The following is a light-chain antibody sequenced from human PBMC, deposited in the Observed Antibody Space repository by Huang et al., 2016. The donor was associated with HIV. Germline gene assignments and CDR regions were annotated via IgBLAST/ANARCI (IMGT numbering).Light chain of an antibody. CDR1: QRLLHSDGKTY. Sequence: DIVMTQTPLSPFVVPGQSALISCISRQRLLHSDGKTYLYWYLQQPGQPPQPLLYEISMHFSGVPDRFSGSGSGARLTLRISLVGPEDIGTYCCMQGVHLPLTFGRGTRLEI. V-gene: IGKV2-29*02. CDR3: MQGVHLPLT. CDR2: EIS. J-gene: IGKJ5*01.